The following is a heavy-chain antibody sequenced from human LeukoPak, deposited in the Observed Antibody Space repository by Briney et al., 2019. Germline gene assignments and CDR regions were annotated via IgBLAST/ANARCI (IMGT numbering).Heavy chain of an antibody. D-gene: IGHD6-13*01. V-gene: IGHV4-38-2*01. CDR3: ARGQLRFSSSWSYNWFDP. CDR2: IYHSGST. CDR1: GYSISSGYY. Sequence: SETLSLTCAVSGYSISSGYYWGWIRQPPGKGLEWIGSIYHSGSTYYNPSLKSRVTISVDTSKNQFSLKLSSVTAADTAVYYCARGQLRFSSSWSYNWFDPWGQGTLVTVSS. J-gene: IGHJ5*02.